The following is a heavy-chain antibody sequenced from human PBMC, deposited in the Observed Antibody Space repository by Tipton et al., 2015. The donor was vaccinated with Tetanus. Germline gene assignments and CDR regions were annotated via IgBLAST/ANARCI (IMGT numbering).Heavy chain of an antibody. J-gene: IGHJ4*02. D-gene: IGHD3-10*01. CDR2: IFHSGST. V-gene: IGHV4-59*01. CDR3: ARDPHTIRTGNHRGFDY. Sequence: LRLSCTVSGGSMSNNYWSWIRQPPGKGLEWIAYIFHSGSTNYSPSLKSRVAISMDTSKNQISLKLSSVTAADTAVYYCARDPHTIRTGNHRGFDYWGQGTLVTVSS. CDR1: GGSMSNNY.